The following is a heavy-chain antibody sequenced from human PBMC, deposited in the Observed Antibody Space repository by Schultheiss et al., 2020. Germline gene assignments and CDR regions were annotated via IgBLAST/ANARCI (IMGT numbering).Heavy chain of an antibody. CDR2: ISYDGSNK. CDR1: GFTFSSYG. J-gene: IGHJ6*02. V-gene: IGHV3-30*18. Sequence: GGSLRLSCAASGFTFSSYGMHRVRQAPGKGLEWVAVISYDGSNKYYADSVKGRFTISRDNSKNTLYLQMNSLRAEDTAVYYCAKEYSSSFYYYYGMDVWGQGTTVTVSS. D-gene: IGHD6-6*01. CDR3: AKEYSSSFYYYYGMDV.